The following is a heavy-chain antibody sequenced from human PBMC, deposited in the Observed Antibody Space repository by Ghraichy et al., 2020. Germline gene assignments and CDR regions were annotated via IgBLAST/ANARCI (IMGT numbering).Heavy chain of an antibody. D-gene: IGHD3-22*01. Sequence: GGSLRLSCAASGFTFSSYWMSWVRQAPGKGLEWVANIKQDGSEKYYVDSVKGRFTISRDNAKNSLYLQMNSLRAEDTAVYYCARGPYYYDSSGSPFDYWGQGTLVTVSS. CDR2: IKQDGSEK. V-gene: IGHV3-7*01. CDR3: ARGPYYYDSSGSPFDY. CDR1: GFTFSSYW. J-gene: IGHJ4*02.